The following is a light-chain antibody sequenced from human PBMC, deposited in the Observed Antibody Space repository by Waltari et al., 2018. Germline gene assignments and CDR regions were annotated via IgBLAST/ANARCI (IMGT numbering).Light chain of an antibody. Sequence: SYELTQPPSVSVSPGQTASITRPGDNSGAKYARWYQQKPGQSPVLVIYQDSKRPSGIPGRFSGSNSGNTATLTISGTQAMDEADYYCQAWDSSRVVFGGGTKLTVL. V-gene: IGLV3-1*01. CDR1: NSGAKY. J-gene: IGLJ2*01. CDR2: QDS. CDR3: QAWDSSRVV.